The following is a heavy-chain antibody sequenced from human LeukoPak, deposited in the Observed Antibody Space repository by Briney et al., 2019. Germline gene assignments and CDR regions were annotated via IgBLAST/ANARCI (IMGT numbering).Heavy chain of an antibody. CDR1: GYIFTSYW. J-gene: IGHJ4*02. Sequence: GDSLKISCKASGYIFTSYWIGWVRQMPGKGLEWTGIIFPGDSDIRYSPSFQGQVTISADKSISTAYLQWTSLKASDTAMYYCARLPTYSDSNWGRGTLVTVSS. CDR2: IFPGDSDI. V-gene: IGHV5-51*01. D-gene: IGHD3-3*01. CDR3: ARLPTYSDSN.